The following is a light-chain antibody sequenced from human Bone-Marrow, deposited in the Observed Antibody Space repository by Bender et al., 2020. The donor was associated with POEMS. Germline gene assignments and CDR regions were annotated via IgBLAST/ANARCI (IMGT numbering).Light chain of an antibody. CDR3: QSYDNSLGGWV. CDR1: HRDISAYNF. CDR2: EVT. J-gene: IGLJ3*02. V-gene: IGLV2-8*01. Sequence: QSALTQPPSASGSPGQSVTISCTGTHRDISAYNFVSWYQHHPGKAPKLVIYEVTKRPSGVPDRFSGSKFGNTASLTVSGLQAEDEGDYYCQSYDNSLGGWVFGGGTKLTVL.